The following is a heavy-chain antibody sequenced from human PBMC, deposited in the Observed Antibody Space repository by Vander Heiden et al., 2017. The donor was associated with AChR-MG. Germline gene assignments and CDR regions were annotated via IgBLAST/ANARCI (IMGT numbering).Heavy chain of an antibody. CDR3: TRRVWFGRNKTYYFDY. J-gene: IGHJ4*02. CDR2: IKIKANSYAT. V-gene: IGHV3-73*01. Sequence: EVQLVESGGGLVQHGGSLKLSCAASGFTFSGSAMDGVRQASGEGLEWVGRIKIKANSYATAYAASVKGRFTISRDDSKNTAYLQMNSLKTEDTAVYYCTRRVWFGRNKTYYFDYWGQGTLVTVSS. CDR1: GFTFSGSA. D-gene: IGHD3-10*01.